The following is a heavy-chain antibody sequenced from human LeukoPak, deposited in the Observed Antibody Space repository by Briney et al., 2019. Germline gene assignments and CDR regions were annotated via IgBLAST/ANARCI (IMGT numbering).Heavy chain of an antibody. J-gene: IGHJ6*03. CDR3: ARDTYTSGNYSYMDV. V-gene: IGHV1-46*01. Sequence: ASVTVSCKASGYTFASYYVHWVRQAPGQGLEWMGIINPSGGNTTYAQKFQGRVTMTRDMSTSTVYMELSSLRSEDTAVYHCARDTYTSGNYSYMDVWGKGTTVTVSS. CDR2: INPSGGNT. CDR1: GYTFASYY. D-gene: IGHD1-26*01.